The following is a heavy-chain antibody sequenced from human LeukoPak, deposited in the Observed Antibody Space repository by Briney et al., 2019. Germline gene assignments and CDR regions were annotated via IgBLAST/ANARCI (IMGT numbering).Heavy chain of an antibody. CDR2: ISGTVGGT. D-gene: IGHD6-19*01. CDR1: GFTFSSYA. J-gene: IGHJ4*02. Sequence: PGGSLRLSCAASGFTFSSYAMSWVRQAPGKGLEWVSAISGTVGGTDYANSVKGRFTISRDNSKNTLYLHMNSLRAEDTAVYYCAKDPAVAGPANYFDYWGQGSLVTVSS. CDR3: AKDPAVAGPANYFDY. V-gene: IGHV3-23*01.